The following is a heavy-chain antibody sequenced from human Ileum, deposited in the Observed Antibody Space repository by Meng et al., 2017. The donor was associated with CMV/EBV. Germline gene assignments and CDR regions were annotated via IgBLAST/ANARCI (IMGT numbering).Heavy chain of an antibody. Sequence: GESLKISCEASGYRYSFTSYWIGWVRQMPGKGLEWMGIIYPGDSDTKYSPSFQGQVTISADKSSDSAFLQWSSLKASDTATYFCARRGGTYYEGFEFWGQGTQVTVSS. V-gene: IGHV5-51*01. D-gene: IGHD3-3*01. CDR3: ARRGGTYYEGFEF. CDR1: GYRYSFTSYW. J-gene: IGHJ4*02. CDR2: IYPGDSDT.